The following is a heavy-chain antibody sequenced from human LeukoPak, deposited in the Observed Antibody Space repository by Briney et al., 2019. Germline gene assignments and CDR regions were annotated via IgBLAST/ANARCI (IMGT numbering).Heavy chain of an antibody. Sequence: GSLRLSCAASGFTFSSYSMSWIRQPPGKGLEWIGEINHSGSTNYNPSLKSRVTISVDTSKNQFSLKLSSVTAADTAVYYCARAGIVVVPAASFPYYYYGMDVWGQGTTVTVSS. CDR2: INHSGST. CDR3: ARAGIVVVPAASFPYYYYGMDV. CDR1: GFTFSSYS. D-gene: IGHD2-2*01. V-gene: IGHV4-34*01. J-gene: IGHJ6*02.